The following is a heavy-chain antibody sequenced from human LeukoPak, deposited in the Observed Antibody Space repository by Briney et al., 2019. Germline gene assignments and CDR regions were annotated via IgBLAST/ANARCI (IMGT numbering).Heavy chain of an antibody. Sequence: GGSLRLSCAASGFSFSTYSMIWVRQAPGKGLEWVSSISSSRDYIYYADSVKGRFTISRDNAKNSLYLQMNSLRAEDTAVYSCARGADGVSSNSRGWFDPWGQGTLVTVSS. D-gene: IGHD2-15*01. J-gene: IGHJ5*02. CDR2: ISSSRDYI. V-gene: IGHV3-21*01. CDR1: GFSFSTYS. CDR3: ARGADGVSSNSRGWFDP.